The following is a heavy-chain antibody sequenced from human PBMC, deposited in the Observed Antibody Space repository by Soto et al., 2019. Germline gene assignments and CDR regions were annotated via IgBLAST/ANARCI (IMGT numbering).Heavy chain of an antibody. CDR3: ARQKLDVPAFFDY. Sequence: SETLSLTCTVSGGSISSYYWSWIRQPPGKGLEWIGYTYYSGSTNNNPYLKSRVTKSEDTSKKLFSLKLSSLTAADTAVYYCARQKLDVPAFFDYWGQGALVT. CDR1: GGSISSYY. D-gene: IGHD1-7*01. V-gene: IGHV4-59*08. J-gene: IGHJ4*02. CDR2: TYYSGST.